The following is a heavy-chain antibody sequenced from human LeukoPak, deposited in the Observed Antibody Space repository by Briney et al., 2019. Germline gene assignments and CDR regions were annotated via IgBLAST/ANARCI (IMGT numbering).Heavy chain of an antibody. D-gene: IGHD1-7*01. Sequence: FQGRVTMTTDTSTSTAYMELRSLRSDDTAVYYCARVGLELRFWFDPWGQGTLVTVSS. V-gene: IGHV1-18*01. CDR3: ARVGLELRFWFDP. J-gene: IGHJ5*02.